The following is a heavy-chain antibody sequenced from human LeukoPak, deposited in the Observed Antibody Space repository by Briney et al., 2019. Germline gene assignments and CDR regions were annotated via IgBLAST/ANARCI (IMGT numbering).Heavy chain of an antibody. CDR1: GYTFTGYY. D-gene: IGHD6-19*01. CDR3: ARDLYSSAVDLDY. Sequence: GASVKVSCKASGYTFTGYYVHWVRQAPGQGLEWMGWINPNSGVTNYAQKLQGRVTMTRDTSISTAYMELTRLRSDDTAVYYCARDLYSSAVDLDYWGQGTLVTVSS. V-gene: IGHV1-2*02. CDR2: INPNSGVT. J-gene: IGHJ4*02.